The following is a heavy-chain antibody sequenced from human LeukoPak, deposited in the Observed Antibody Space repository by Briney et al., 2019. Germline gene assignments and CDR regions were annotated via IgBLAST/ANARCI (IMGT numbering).Heavy chain of an antibody. Sequence: SETLSLTCAVYGGSFSGYYWSWIRQPPGKGLEWIGEINHSGSTNYNPSLKSRVTISVDTSKNQFSLKLSSVTAADTAVYYCASLRTHSSGYLYYYYYMDVWGKGTTVTASS. CDR2: INHSGST. V-gene: IGHV4-34*01. J-gene: IGHJ6*03. D-gene: IGHD3-22*01. CDR3: ASLRTHSSGYLYYYYYMDV. CDR1: GGSFSGYY.